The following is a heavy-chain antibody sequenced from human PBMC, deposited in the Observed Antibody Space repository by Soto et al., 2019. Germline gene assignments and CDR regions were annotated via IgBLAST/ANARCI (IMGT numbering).Heavy chain of an antibody. CDR1: GGSISSYY. J-gene: IGHJ6*02. Sequence: QVQLQASGPGLVKPSETLSLTCTVSGGSISSYYWSWIRQPPGKGLEWIGDIYYSGSTNYNPSPKSRVTLSVDTSKNEFSLKLSSVTAADTAVYYCASGDPLLWFGEKGYYGMDVWSQGPTGTVSS. CDR2: IYYSGST. D-gene: IGHD3-10*01. CDR3: ASGDPLLWFGEKGYYGMDV. V-gene: IGHV4-59*01.